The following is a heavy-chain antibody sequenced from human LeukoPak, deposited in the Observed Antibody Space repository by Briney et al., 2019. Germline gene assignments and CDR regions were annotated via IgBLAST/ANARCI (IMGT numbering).Heavy chain of an antibody. CDR3: AKGKGAYCDGDCSRRIFDY. J-gene: IGHJ4*02. Sequence: GGSLRLSCAASGFTFSSYAMSWVRQAPGKGLEWVAIISGNGASTNYADSVKGRSTISRDNSKNTLNVQMNSLSAEDTAVYYCAKGKGAYCDGDCSRRIFDYWGQGSLVTVSS. D-gene: IGHD2-21*02. CDR1: GFTFSSYA. V-gene: IGHV3-23*01. CDR2: ISGNGAST.